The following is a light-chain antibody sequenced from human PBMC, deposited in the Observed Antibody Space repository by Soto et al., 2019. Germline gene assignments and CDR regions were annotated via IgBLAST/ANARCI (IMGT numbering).Light chain of an antibody. Sequence: EIVLTQSPGTLSLYPGERATLSCRASQSVRSSYLAWYQQKPGQAPRLLIYGASSRATGIPDRFSGSGSGTDFTLTISRLEPEDFAVYYCQQYDKSPLTFGGGTKVEIK. CDR3: QQYDKSPLT. J-gene: IGKJ4*01. CDR1: QSVRSSY. CDR2: GAS. V-gene: IGKV3-20*01.